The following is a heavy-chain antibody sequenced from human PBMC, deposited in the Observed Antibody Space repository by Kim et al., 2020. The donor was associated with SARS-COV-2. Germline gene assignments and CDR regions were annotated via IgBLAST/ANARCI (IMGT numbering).Heavy chain of an antibody. Sequence: GGSLRLSCAASGFTFSSYGMHWVRQAPGKGLEWVAVIWYDGSNKYYADSVKGRFTISRDNSKNTLYLQMNSLRAEDTAVYYCASDRGFFAWSYFDYWGQGTLVTVSS. CDR1: GFTFSSYG. CDR3: ASDRGFFAWSYFDY. J-gene: IGHJ4*02. D-gene: IGHD3-3*01. CDR2: IWYDGSNK. V-gene: IGHV3-33*01.